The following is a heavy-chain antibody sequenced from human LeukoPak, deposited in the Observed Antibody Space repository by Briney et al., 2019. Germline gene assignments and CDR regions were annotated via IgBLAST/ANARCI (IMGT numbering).Heavy chain of an antibody. J-gene: IGHJ4*02. CDR1: GGSFSGYY. V-gene: IGHV4-34*01. Sequence: SETLSLTCAVYGGSFSGYYWSWIRQPPGKGLEWIGEINHSGSTNYNPSLKSRVTISVDTSKNQFSLKLSSVTAADTAVYYCASVYDSSGYYPFWGQGTLXTVSS. CDR3: ASVYDSSGYYPF. D-gene: IGHD3-22*01. CDR2: INHSGST.